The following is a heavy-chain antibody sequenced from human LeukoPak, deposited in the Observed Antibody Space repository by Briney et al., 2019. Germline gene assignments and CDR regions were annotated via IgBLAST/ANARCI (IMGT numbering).Heavy chain of an antibody. D-gene: IGHD3-22*01. V-gene: IGHV4-39*01. CDR3: ARQISLGWYYYDSSGSTGFDY. CDR2: IYYSGST. Sequence: PSETLSLTCTVSGGSTSSSSYYWGWIRQPPGKGLEWIGSIYYSGSTYYNPSLKSRVTISVDTSKNQFSLKLSSVTAADTAVYYCARQISLGWYYYDSSGSTGFDYWGQGTLVTVSS. CDR1: GGSTSSSSYY. J-gene: IGHJ4*02.